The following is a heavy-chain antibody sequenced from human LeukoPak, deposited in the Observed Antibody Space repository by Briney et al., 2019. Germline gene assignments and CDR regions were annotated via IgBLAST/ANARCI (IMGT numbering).Heavy chain of an antibody. CDR1: GDSTSSSSYY. CDR2: SYYSEST. Sequence: PSETLSLTCTVSGDSTSSSSYYWGWIRQPPGEGLEWIGSSYYSESTYYNPSLKSRVTISVDTSKNQFSLKLSSVTAADTAVYYCVSHPYDYWGQGTLVTVSS. CDR3: VSHPYDY. V-gene: IGHV4-39*07. J-gene: IGHJ4*02.